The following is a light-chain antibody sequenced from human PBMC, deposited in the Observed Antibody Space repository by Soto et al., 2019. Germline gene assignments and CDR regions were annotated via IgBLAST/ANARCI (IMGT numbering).Light chain of an antibody. CDR1: SGDVGHYDL. V-gene: IGLV2-23*02. CDR3: CSYAGGGSWV. CDR2: EVN. Sequence: QSVLTQPASVSGSPGQSITISCTGSSGDVGHYDLVSWYQHIPNKAPKLLIFEVNRRPSGVSDRFSGSKSGYTASLTISGLQTEDEADFFCCSYAGGGSWVFGGGTKVTVL. J-gene: IGLJ2*01.